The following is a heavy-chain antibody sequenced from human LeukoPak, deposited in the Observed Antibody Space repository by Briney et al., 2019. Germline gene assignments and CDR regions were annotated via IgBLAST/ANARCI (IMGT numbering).Heavy chain of an antibody. D-gene: IGHD2-21*02. Sequence: ASVKVSCKASGYTFTSYAMHWVRQAPGQRLEWMGWINAGNGNTKYSQKFQGRVTITRDTSASTAYMELSSLRSEDTAVYYCARDIVVVTANGREDDAFDIWGQGTVVTVSS. CDR1: GYTFTSYA. V-gene: IGHV1-3*01. CDR3: ARDIVVVTANGREDDAFDI. J-gene: IGHJ3*02. CDR2: INAGNGNT.